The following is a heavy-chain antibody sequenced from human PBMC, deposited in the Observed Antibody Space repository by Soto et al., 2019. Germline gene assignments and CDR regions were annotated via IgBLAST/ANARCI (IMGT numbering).Heavy chain of an antibody. Sequence: SVKVSCKASGGTFSSYAISWVRQAPGQGLEWMGGIIPIFGTANYAQKFQGRVTITADESTSTAYMELSSLRSEDTAVYYCARSSGIAAAGTYNWFDPWGQGTLVTVSS. J-gene: IGHJ5*02. CDR3: ARSSGIAAAGTYNWFDP. D-gene: IGHD6-13*01. CDR1: GGTFSSYA. CDR2: IIPIFGTA. V-gene: IGHV1-69*13.